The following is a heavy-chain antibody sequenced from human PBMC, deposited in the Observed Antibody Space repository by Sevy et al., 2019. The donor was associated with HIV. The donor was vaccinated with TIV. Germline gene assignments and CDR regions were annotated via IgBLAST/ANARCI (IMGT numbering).Heavy chain of an antibody. J-gene: IGHJ6*02. V-gene: IGHV3-49*03. CDR1: GFRFSDYA. Sequence: GGSLRLSCITSGFRFSDYALTWLRQAPGKGLEWVGFIRSKTFGGTTEYAGSVKGRFTISRDESKSIAYLEMNSLKTEDTAIYYGTRIRGTISAYYYFGMDVWGQGATVTVSS. CDR2: IRSKTFGGTT. CDR3: TRIRGTISAYYYFGMDV. D-gene: IGHD3-9*01.